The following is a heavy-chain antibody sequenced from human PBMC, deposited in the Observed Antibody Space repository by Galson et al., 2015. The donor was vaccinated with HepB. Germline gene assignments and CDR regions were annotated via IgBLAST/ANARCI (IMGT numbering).Heavy chain of an antibody. D-gene: IGHD3-22*01. CDR1: GYTFTSYG. Sequence: QSGAEVKKPGASVKVSCKASGYTFTSYGISWVRQAPGQGLEWMGWISAYNGNTNYAQKLQGRVTMTTDTSTSTAYMELRSLRAEDTAVYYCAKDGVWVYDSSGYYVDYWGQGTLVTVSS. CDR3: AKDGVWVYDSSGYYVDY. CDR2: ISAYNGNT. V-gene: IGHV1-18*04. J-gene: IGHJ4*02.